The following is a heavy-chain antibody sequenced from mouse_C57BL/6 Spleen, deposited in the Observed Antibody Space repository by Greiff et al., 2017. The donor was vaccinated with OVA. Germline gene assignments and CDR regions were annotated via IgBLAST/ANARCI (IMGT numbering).Heavy chain of an antibody. CDR3: ASGSTTVVATYTDWYFDV. Sequence: QVQLQQPGAELVRPGSSVKLSCKASGYTFTSSWMHWVKQRPIQGLEWIGNIDPSARETHYNHKFKDKATLTVDNSSSTAYLQLSSLTSEDSAVYYWASGSTTVVATYTDWYFDVWGTGTTVTVSS. D-gene: IGHD1-1*01. V-gene: IGHV1-52*01. CDR1: GYTFTSSW. J-gene: IGHJ1*03. CDR2: IDPSARET.